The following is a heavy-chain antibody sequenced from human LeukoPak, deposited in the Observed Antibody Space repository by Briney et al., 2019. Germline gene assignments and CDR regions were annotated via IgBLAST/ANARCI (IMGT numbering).Heavy chain of an antibody. CDR1: RFTFSSYW. D-gene: IGHD3-3*01. Sequence: GGSLRLSCAASRFTFSSYWMHWVRQAPGKGLVWVSRINSDGSSTSYADSVKGRFTISRDNSKNTLYLQMNSLRAEDTAVYYCAKREYNFWSGYFFWGQGTLVTASS. V-gene: IGHV3-74*01. J-gene: IGHJ4*02. CDR3: AKREYNFWSGYFF. CDR2: INSDGSST.